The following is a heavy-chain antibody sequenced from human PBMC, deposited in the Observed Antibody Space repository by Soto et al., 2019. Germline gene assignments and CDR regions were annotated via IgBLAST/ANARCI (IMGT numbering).Heavy chain of an antibody. Sequence: SETLSLTCIVSGGSISEKYWNWVRQPPGKGLEWIGLIFANGHTDYNPSLKSRVTMSVDASKNQFSLRLTSMTAADTAVYYCVASLAASGLNWLDPWGRGTLGTVPQ. CDR3: VASLAASGLNWLDP. J-gene: IGHJ5*02. V-gene: IGHV4-4*07. CDR1: GGSISEKY. CDR2: IFANGHT. D-gene: IGHD6-13*01.